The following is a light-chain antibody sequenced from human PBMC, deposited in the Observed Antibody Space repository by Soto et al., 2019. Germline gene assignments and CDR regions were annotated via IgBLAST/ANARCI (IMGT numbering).Light chain of an antibody. CDR3: QQLNSYPLT. CDR1: KAIGSS. V-gene: IGKV1-9*01. Sequence: IQLTQSPYSLSASVGDSVTITCRASKAIGSSFAWYRQKAGKVPEVLIYGASTLQNGVPSRFSGSGSGTDFTLTISSLQPEDFATYYCQQLNSYPLTFGGGTKVEIK. CDR2: GAS. J-gene: IGKJ4*01.